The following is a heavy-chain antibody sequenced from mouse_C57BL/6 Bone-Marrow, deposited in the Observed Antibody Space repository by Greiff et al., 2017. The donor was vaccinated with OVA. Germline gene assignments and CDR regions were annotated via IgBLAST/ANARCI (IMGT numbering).Heavy chain of an antibody. D-gene: IGHD2-4*01. CDR3: ARSPLIDDDYDNAMDY. CDR1: GIDFSRYW. J-gene: IGHJ4*01. Sequence: EVMLVESGGGLVQPGGSLKLSCAASGIDFSRYWMSWVRRAPGKGLEWIGEINPDSSTINYAPSLKDKFIISTDNAKNTLYLQMSKVRSEDAALYYCARSPLIDDDYDNAMDYGGQGTSVTVSS. CDR2: INPDSSTI. V-gene: IGHV4-1*01.